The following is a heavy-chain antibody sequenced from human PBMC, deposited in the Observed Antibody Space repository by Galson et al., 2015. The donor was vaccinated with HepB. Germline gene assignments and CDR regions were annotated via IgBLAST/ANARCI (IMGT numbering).Heavy chain of an antibody. J-gene: IGHJ5*02. Sequence: SVKVSCKASGGTFSSYAISWVRQAPGQGLEWMGGIIPIFGTANYAQKFQGRVTITADESTSTAYMELSSLRSEDTAVYYCARVHFALYSSSMPNWFDPWGQGTLVTVSS. D-gene: IGHD6-6*01. CDR1: GGTFSSYA. V-gene: IGHV1-69*13. CDR3: ARVHFALYSSSMPNWFDP. CDR2: IIPIFGTA.